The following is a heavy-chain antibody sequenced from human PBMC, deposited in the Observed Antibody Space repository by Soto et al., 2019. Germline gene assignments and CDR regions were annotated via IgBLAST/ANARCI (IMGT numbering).Heavy chain of an antibody. CDR1: GDSMTSPPYY. J-gene: IGHJ5*02. Sequence: SETLSLTCNVSGDSMTSPPYYCGWIRQPPGKGLEWIGTVYYSGATYYNPSLRGRLTVSADTSKNYFSLRLTSVTAADTAVYYCARNDDWFDPRGQGIQVTV. V-gene: IGHV4-39*02. CDR3: ARNDDWFDP. CDR2: VYYSGAT. D-gene: IGHD3-16*01.